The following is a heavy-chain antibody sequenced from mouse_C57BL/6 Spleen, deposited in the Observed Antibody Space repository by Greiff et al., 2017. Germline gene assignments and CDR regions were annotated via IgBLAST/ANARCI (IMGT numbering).Heavy chain of an antibody. Sequence: VQLQQPGAELVKPGASVKLSCKASGYTFTSYWMHWVKQRPGQGLEWIGMIHPNSGSTNYNEKFKSKATLTVDKSSSTAYMQLSSLTSEDSAVYYCARLDYEAWFAYWGQGTLVTVSA. J-gene: IGHJ3*01. CDR2: IHPNSGST. D-gene: IGHD2-4*01. V-gene: IGHV1-64*01. CDR3: ARLDYEAWFAY. CDR1: GYTFTSYW.